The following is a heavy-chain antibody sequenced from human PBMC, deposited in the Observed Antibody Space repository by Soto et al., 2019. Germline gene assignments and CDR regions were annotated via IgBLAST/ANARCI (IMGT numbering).Heavy chain of an antibody. Sequence: SETLSLTCTVSGGSISSYYWSWIRQPPGKGLEWIGYIYYSGSTNYNPSLKSRVTISVDTSKNQFSLKLSSVTAADTAVYYCARGGIAAAGSRWFDPWGQGTLVTVSS. CDR1: GGSISSYY. J-gene: IGHJ5*02. CDR2: IYYSGST. V-gene: IGHV4-59*01. D-gene: IGHD6-13*01. CDR3: ARGGIAAAGSRWFDP.